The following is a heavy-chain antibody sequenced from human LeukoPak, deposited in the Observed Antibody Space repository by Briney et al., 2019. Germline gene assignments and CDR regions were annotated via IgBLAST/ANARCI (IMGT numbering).Heavy chain of an antibody. CDR2: INPNSGGT. V-gene: IGHV1-2*04. CDR1: GYTFTGYY. J-gene: IGHJ6*03. D-gene: IGHD1-26*01. CDR3: ARDSWELLSPYYMDV. Sequence: ASVKVSCKASGYTFTGYYMHWVRQAPGQGLEWMGWINPNSGGTNYAQKFQGWVTMTRDTSISTAYMELSRLRSDDTAVYYCARDSWELLSPYYMDVWGKGTTVTVSS.